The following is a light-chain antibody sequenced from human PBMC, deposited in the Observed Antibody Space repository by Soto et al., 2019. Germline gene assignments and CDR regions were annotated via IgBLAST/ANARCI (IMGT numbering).Light chain of an antibody. CDR1: QDMSNY. CDR2: DAS. Sequence: DIQMTQSPSSLSASVGDRVTITCQASQDMSNYLNWCQKKEGKAPKSLVYDASKLEAGVPSRFSGSGSGTDFTFTVSSPQAEDFAVYYCQQYGSSPGTFGQGTKVDIK. V-gene: IGKV1-33*01. J-gene: IGKJ2*02. CDR3: QQYGSSPGT.